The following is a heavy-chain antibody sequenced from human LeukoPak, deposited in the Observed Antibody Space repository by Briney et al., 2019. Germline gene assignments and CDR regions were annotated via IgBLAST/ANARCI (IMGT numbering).Heavy chain of an antibody. Sequence: SETLTLTCAVSGCSFSSGGYYWGWQRQHPGTDLESIRYIYYSGSTYYNPSLKSRVTISVVTSKNQFSLKLSSVTAADTAVYYCARVADIVVVPASHFDYWGQGTLVTVSS. CDR2: IYYSGST. J-gene: IGHJ4*02. D-gene: IGHD2-2*01. CDR1: GCSFSSGGYY. CDR3: ARVADIVVVPASHFDY. V-gene: IGHV4-31*11.